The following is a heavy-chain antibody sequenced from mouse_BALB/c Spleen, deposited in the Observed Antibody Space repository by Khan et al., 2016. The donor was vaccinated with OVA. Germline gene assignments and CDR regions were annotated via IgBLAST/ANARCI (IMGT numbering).Heavy chain of an antibody. D-gene: IGHD4-1*01. CDR3: ASELGRYYALDY. V-gene: IGHV3-2*02. J-gene: IGHJ4*01. CDR2: ISYSGST. CDR1: GYSITSDYA. Sequence: QLEESGPGLVKPSQSLSLTCTVTGYSITSDYAWNWIRQFPGNKLEWMGYISYSGSTTYNPSLQSRISITRDTSKDQFFLQLKSVTSDDTATYYCASELGRYYALDYWGQGTSVTVSS.